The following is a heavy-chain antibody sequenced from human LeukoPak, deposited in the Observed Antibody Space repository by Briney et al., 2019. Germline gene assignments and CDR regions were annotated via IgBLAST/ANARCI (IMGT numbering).Heavy chain of an antibody. V-gene: IGHV4-39*01. D-gene: IGHD6-6*01. CDR3: ARSAVAAFQYYFDY. Sequence: SETLSLTCTVSGGSISSSSYYWGWIRQPPGKGLEWIGSIYYSGSTYYNPSLKSRVTISVDTSKNQFSLKLSSVTAADTAVYYCARSAVAAFQYYFDYWGQGTLVTVST. CDR2: IYYSGST. CDR1: GGSISSSSYY. J-gene: IGHJ4*02.